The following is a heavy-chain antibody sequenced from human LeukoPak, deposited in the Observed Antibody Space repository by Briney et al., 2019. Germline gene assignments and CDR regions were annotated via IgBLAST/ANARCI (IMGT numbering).Heavy chain of an antibody. Sequence: SETLSLTCTVSGGSISSSSYYWGWIRQPPGKGLEWIGSIYYSGSTYYNPSLKSRVTISVDKSKNQFSLKLSSVTAADTAIYYCARGLNYYDSSAYSGYAFDIWGQGTRVTVSS. CDR2: IYYSGST. D-gene: IGHD3-22*01. V-gene: IGHV4-39*07. CDR1: GGSISSSSYY. J-gene: IGHJ3*02. CDR3: ARGLNYYDSSAYSGYAFDI.